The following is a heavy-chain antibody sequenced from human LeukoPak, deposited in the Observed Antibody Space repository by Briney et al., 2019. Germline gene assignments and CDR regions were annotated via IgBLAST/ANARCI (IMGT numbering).Heavy chain of an antibody. CDR1: GYTFTGYY. CDR2: INPNSGGT. CDR3: ARDFYAGWLFEYFQH. J-gene: IGHJ1*01. D-gene: IGHD3-22*01. Sequence: ASVKVSCKPSGYTFTGYYMHWVRQAPGQGHEWMGRINPNSGGTNYAQKFQGRVTMTRDTSISPAYMELSRLRSDDTAVYYCARDFYAGWLFEYFQHWGQGTLVTVSS. V-gene: IGHV1-2*06.